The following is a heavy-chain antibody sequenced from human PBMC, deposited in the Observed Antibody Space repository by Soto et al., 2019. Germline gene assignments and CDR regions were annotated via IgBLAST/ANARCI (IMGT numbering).Heavy chain of an antibody. Sequence: ASVKVSCKASGYTFTGYYMHWVRQAPGQGLEWMGWINPNSGGTNYAQKFQGWVTMTTDTSISTAYMELSSLRSDDTAVYYCARSQGSSTSLEIYYYYYYGMDVWGQGTTVTVSS. J-gene: IGHJ6*02. V-gene: IGHV1-2*04. CDR1: GYTFTGYY. CDR3: ARSQGSSTSLEIYYYYYYGMDV. CDR2: INPNSGGT. D-gene: IGHD2-2*01.